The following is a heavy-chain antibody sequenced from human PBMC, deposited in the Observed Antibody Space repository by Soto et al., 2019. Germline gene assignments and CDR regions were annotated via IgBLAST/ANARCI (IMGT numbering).Heavy chain of an antibody. V-gene: IGHV3-30*18. Sequence: QVQLVESGGGVVQPGRSLRLSCAASGFTFSSYGMHWVRQAPGKGLEWVAVISYDGSNQYYADSVKGRFTISRDNSKNTQYLQMNSLRAEDTAVYYGAKEFAEWLLSQSFDYWGQGTLVTLSS. J-gene: IGHJ4*02. CDR1: GFTFSSYG. D-gene: IGHD3-3*01. CDR3: AKEFAEWLLSQSFDY. CDR2: ISYDGSNQ.